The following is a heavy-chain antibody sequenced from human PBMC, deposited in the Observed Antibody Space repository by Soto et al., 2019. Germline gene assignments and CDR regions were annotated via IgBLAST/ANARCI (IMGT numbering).Heavy chain of an antibody. Sequence: SETLSLTCPVSGGSISSYYWSWIRQPPGKGLEWIGYIYYSGSTNYNPSLKSRVTISVDTSENQFSLKLSSVTAADTAVYYCARLGSVVPAAMRGYFYFYGMDVWGQGTTVTVSS. J-gene: IGHJ6*02. CDR3: ARLGSVVPAAMRGYFYFYGMDV. D-gene: IGHD2-2*01. CDR1: GGSISSYY. CDR2: IYYSGST. V-gene: IGHV4-59*08.